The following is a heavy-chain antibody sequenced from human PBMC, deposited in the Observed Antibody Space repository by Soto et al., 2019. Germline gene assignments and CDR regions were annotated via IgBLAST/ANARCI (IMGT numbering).Heavy chain of an antibody. CDR3: ARRASR. J-gene: IGHJ3*01. D-gene: IGHD1-26*01. CDR2: IHPSGQPI. CDR1: GFTVSTSE. Sequence: GGSLRLSCAVSGFTVSTSEMYWVRQAPGKGLEWVSYIHPSGQPIFYADSVKGRFTISRDNAKNSLYLQMSSLRAEDSAVYYCARRASRWGQGTMVTVSS. V-gene: IGHV3-48*03.